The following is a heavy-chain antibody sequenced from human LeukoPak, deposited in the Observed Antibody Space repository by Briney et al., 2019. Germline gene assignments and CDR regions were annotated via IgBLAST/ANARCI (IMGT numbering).Heavy chain of an antibody. CDR2: ITGSGGST. J-gene: IGHJ6*02. CDR1: GFTFSSHA. D-gene: IGHD3-3*01. Sequence: SGRSLRLSCAASGFTFSSHAMGWVRQAPGKGLEWVSSITGSGGSTYYGDSVKGRFTISRDNSKNTLYLQMNSLRAEDTAVYYCAKDGGGSLEWLPPMDVWGQGTTVTVSS. V-gene: IGHV3-23*01. CDR3: AKDGGGSLEWLPPMDV.